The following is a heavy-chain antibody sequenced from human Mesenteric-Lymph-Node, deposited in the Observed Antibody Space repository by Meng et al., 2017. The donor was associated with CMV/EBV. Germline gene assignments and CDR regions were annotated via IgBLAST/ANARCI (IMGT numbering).Heavy chain of an antibody. D-gene: IGHD2-2*01. CDR1: GFTFSSYS. J-gene: IGHJ6*02. V-gene: IGHV3-21*01. CDR3: ARVGPAAATYYYYYGMDV. CDR2: ISSSSSYI. Sequence: SCAASGFTFSSYSMNWVRQAPGKGLEWVSSISSSSSYIYYADSVKGRFTISRDNAKNSLYLQMNSLRAEDTAVYYCARVGPAAATYYYYYGMDVWGQGTTVTVSS.